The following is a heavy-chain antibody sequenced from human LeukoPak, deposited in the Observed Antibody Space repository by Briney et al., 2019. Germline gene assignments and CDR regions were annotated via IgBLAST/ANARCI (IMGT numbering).Heavy chain of an antibody. CDR3: ARSYYDILTGYSNWFDP. CDR1: GGSISSGGYY. J-gene: IGHJ5*02. CDR2: IYYSGST. Sequence: PSQTLSLTCTVSGGSISSGGYYWSWIRQHPGKGLEWIGYIYYSGSTYYNPSLKSRVTISVDTSKNQFSLKLSSVTAADTAVYYCARSYYDILTGYSNWFDPWGQGTLVTVSS. D-gene: IGHD3-9*01. V-gene: IGHV4-31*03.